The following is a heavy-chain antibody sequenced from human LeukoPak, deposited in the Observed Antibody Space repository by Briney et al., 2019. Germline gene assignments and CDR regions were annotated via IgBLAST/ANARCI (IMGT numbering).Heavy chain of an antibody. J-gene: IGHJ4*02. CDR2: ISGSGGST. Sequence: QSGESLRLSRAASGFSFSSYAMNWVRQAPGKGLEWVSAISGSGGSTYYADSVKGRFTISRDNSRNTLYLQMNSLRAEDTAVYYCAKDPGLLWFGESSFDYWGQGTLVTVSS. V-gene: IGHV3-23*01. D-gene: IGHD3-10*01. CDR3: AKDPGLLWFGESSFDY. CDR1: GFSFSSYA.